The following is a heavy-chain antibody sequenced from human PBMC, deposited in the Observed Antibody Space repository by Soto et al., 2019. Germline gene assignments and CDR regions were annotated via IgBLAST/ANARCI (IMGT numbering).Heavy chain of an antibody. CDR1: GFTFDDYT. D-gene: IGHD3-10*01. CDR3: AKPIAYGSESPPGRY. Sequence: EVQLVESGGVVVQPGGSLRLSCAASGFTFDDYTMHWVRQAPGKGLEWVSLISWDGGSTYYADSVKGRFTISRDNSKNSLYLQMNSLRTEATALYYCAKPIAYGSESPPGRYWGQGTLVTVSS. J-gene: IGHJ4*02. CDR2: ISWDGGST. V-gene: IGHV3-43*01.